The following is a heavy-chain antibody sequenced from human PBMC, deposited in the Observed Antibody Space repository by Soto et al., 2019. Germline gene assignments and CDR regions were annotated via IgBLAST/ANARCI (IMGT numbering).Heavy chain of an antibody. V-gene: IGHV3-74*01. CDR2: IDSDGSRI. J-gene: IGHJ4*02. CDR1: GFTFSNYW. Sequence: GVSLRLSCAASGFTFSNYWMHWVRQAPGKGLVWVSRIDSDGSRITYADFVKGRFTISRDNAKNTVYLHMNSLTAEDTAVYYCVRTSLVVAVATREDFWGQGTLVIVSS. CDR3: VRTSLVVAVATREDF. D-gene: IGHD2-15*01.